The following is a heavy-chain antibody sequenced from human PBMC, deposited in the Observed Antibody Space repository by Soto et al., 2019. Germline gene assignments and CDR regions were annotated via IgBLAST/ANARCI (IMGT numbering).Heavy chain of an antibody. D-gene: IGHD2-2*01. CDR2: IYYSGST. J-gene: IGHJ4*02. CDR1: GGSISSGDYY. CDR3: ARAKLVVVPAAIGEVGN. V-gene: IGHV4-30-4*01. Sequence: SETLSLTCTVSGGSISSGDYYWSWIRQPPGKGLEWIGYIYYSGSTYYNPSLKSRVTISVDTSKNQFSLKLSSVTAADTAVYYCARAKLVVVPAAIGEVGNWGQGTLGTVSS.